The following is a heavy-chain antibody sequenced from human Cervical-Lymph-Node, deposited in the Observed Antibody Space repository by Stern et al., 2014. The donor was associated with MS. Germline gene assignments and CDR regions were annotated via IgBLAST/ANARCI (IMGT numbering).Heavy chain of an antibody. CDR2: IYTSGRT. J-gene: IGHJ4*02. Sequence: QLQLQESGPGLVKPSQTLSLTCTVSGGSISSGSYYWSWIRQPAGKGLEWIGRIYTSGRTNYNPSLKSRVTISVDTSKNQFSLKLSSVTAADTAVYYCARDRGTSYFDYWGQGTLVTVSS. D-gene: IGHD3-10*01. CDR1: GGSISSGSYY. CDR3: ARDRGTSYFDY. V-gene: IGHV4-61*02.